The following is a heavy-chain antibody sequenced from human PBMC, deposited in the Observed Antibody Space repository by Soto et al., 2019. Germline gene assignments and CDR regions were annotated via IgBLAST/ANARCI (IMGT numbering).Heavy chain of an antibody. D-gene: IGHD5-18*01. CDR2: ISPGSRYP. CDR3: AKWAGQLWPEPGYYYGMDV. CDR1: GFTFGDSY. J-gene: IGHJ6*02. Sequence: GESLKISCAGSGFTFGDSYMSWIRQAPGKGLEWLSYISPGSRYPAYADSVKGRFTISRDNAKRSLYLQMNSLRAEDTAVYYCAKWAGQLWPEPGYYYGMDVWGQGTTVTVSS. V-gene: IGHV3-11*03.